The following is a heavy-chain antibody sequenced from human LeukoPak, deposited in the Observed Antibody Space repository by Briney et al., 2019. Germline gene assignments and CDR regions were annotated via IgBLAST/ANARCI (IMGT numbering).Heavy chain of an antibody. D-gene: IGHD6-19*01. CDR3: AKDGSGWINWFDP. CDR2: IYYGGTA. Sequence: SQTLSLTCTVSGGSITSTSYYWAWIRQPPGKGLEWIGSIYYGGTAYYNPSLKSRVTISVDTSRSQFSLKVKSVTAADTAIYYCAKDGSGWINWFDPWGQGTLVTVSS. V-gene: IGHV4-39*07. CDR1: GGSITSTSYY. J-gene: IGHJ5*02.